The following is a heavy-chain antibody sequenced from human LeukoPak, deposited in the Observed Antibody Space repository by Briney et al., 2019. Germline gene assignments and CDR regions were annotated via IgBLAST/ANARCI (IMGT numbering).Heavy chain of an antibody. CDR2: IKSKTDGGTT. J-gene: IGHJ4*02. D-gene: IGHD2-2*01. Sequence: PGGSLRLSCAASGFTFSNAWMSWVRQAPGKGLEWVGRIKSKTDGGTTDYAAPVKGRFTISRDDSKNTLYLQMNSLKTEDTAVYYCTTEDVPAATFDYWGQGTLVTVSS. V-gene: IGHV3-15*01. CDR1: GFTFSNAW. CDR3: TTEDVPAATFDY.